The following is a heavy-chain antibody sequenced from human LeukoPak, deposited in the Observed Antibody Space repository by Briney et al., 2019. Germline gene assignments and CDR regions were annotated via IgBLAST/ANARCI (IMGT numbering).Heavy chain of an antibody. J-gene: IGHJ3*02. Sequence: GASVTVSCKASGGTFRSYAISWVRQAPGQGLEWMGRIIPIFGTANYAQKFQGRVTITTDESTSTAYMELSSLRSEDTAVYYCAREEYIDAFDIWGQGTMVTVSS. CDR2: IIPIFGTA. CDR3: AREEYIDAFDI. D-gene: IGHD2/OR15-2a*01. CDR1: GGTFRSYA. V-gene: IGHV1-69*05.